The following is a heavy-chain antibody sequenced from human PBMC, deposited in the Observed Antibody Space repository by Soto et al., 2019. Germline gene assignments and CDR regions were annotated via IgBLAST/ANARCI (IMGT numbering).Heavy chain of an antibody. J-gene: IGHJ6*02. CDR2: IYYSGTT. D-gene: IGHD1-26*01. CDR1: GGYFRSDSFI. Sequence: SATQANTYSVSGGYFRSDSFIWSWVRQFPGKGLEWIGYIYYSGTTYYNPSLRSRVIMSVDTSKNQFSLKLSSVTAADTAVYYCARDHKWDGMDVWGQGTTVTVS. V-gene: IGHV4-31*03. CDR3: ARDHKWDGMDV.